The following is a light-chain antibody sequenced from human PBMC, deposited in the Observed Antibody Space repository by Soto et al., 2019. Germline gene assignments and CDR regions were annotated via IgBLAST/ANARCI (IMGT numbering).Light chain of an antibody. CDR2: DVN. CDR3: FSYTSSGAFF. Sequence: QSALTQPASVSGSPGQSITISCTGTSSDVGGYNYVSWYQQHPGKAPKLILFDVNNRPSGISNRFSGSKSGNTASLTISGLQAEDEADYYCFSYTSSGAFFFGGGTKLTVL. J-gene: IGLJ2*01. V-gene: IGLV2-14*03. CDR1: SSDVGGYNY.